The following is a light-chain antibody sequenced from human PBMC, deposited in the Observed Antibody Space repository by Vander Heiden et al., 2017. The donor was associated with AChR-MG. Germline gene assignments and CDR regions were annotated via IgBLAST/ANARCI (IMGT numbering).Light chain of an antibody. CDR2: DAC. J-gene: IGKJ1*01. V-gene: IGKV3-11*01. CDR1: QSVSSY. Sequence: EIVLTQSPATLSLSPGERATLSCRASQSVSSYLAWYQQKPGQAPRLLIYDACNRATGIPARFSGSGSGTDFTLTISSLEPEDFAVYYCQQRSNWPPNTFGQGTKVEIK. CDR3: QQRSNWPPNT.